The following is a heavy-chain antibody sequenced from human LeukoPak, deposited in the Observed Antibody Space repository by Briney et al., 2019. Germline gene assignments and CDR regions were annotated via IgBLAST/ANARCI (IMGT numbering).Heavy chain of an antibody. Sequence: ASVKVPCKASGYTFTVYYMHWVRQVPGQGLEWMGWINPNSGGTNYAQKFQGRVTMTRDTSITTAYMELSRLRSDDTAVYYCARDKAYSSVDYWGQGTLVTVSS. CDR2: INPNSGGT. J-gene: IGHJ4*02. CDR3: ARDKAYSSVDY. CDR1: GYTFTVYY. V-gene: IGHV1-2*02. D-gene: IGHD3-16*01.